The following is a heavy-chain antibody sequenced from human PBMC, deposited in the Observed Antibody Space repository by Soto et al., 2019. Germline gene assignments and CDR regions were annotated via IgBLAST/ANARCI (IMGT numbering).Heavy chain of an antibody. Sequence: GASVQVYCRASGYTFTSCGISWVRQAPGQVLEWMGWISAYNFNRNYGQKLRGRVAMTTDTSTSTAYMEQRSLRSDDTAVYYCARLRGTGAAGSFEYWGQAALVSVS. CDR3: ARLRGTGAAGSFEY. J-gene: IGHJ4*02. D-gene: IGHD6-13*01. V-gene: IGHV1-18*04. CDR1: GYTFTSCG. CDR2: ISAYNFNR.